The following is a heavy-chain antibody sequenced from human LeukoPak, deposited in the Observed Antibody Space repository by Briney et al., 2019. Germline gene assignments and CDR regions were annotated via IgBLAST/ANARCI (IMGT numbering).Heavy chain of an antibody. V-gene: IGHV1-46*01. D-gene: IGHD3-3*01. CDR3: ARALYYDFWSGYYKEENWFDP. CDR2: TNPSGGST. Sequence: ASVKVSCKASGYTFTSYYMHWVRQAPGQGLEWMGITNPSGGSTSYAQKFQGRVTMTRDTSTSTVYMELSSLRSEDTAVYYCARALYYDFWSGYYKEENWFDPWGQGTLVTVSS. CDR1: GYTFTSYY. J-gene: IGHJ5*02.